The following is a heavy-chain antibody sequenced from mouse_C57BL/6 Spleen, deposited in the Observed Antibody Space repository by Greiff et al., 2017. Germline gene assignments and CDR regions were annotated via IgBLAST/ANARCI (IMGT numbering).Heavy chain of an antibody. CDR3: ARDGSNYAFDY. CDR2: ISYDGSN. V-gene: IGHV3-6*01. D-gene: IGHD2-5*01. CDR1: GYSITSGYY. Sequence: EVQRVESGPGLVKPSQSLSLTCSVTGYSITSGYYWNWIRQFPGNKLEWMGYISYDGSNNYNPSLKNRISITRDTSKNQFFLKLNSVTTEDTATYYCARDGSNYAFDYWGQGTTLTVSS. J-gene: IGHJ2*01.